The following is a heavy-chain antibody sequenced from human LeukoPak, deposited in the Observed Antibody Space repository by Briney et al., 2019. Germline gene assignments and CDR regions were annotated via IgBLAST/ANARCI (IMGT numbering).Heavy chain of an antibody. CDR2: IYSGGST. Sequence: GGSLRLSCAASGFIVSSNYINWVRQAPGKGLEWVSLIYSGGSTYYADSVKDRFTISRDNSKNTLYLQMNSLRADDTAVYYCAGGPTTFAYWGQGTLVTVSS. J-gene: IGHJ4*02. CDR1: GFIVSSNY. D-gene: IGHD1-14*01. V-gene: IGHV3-53*01. CDR3: AGGPTTFAY.